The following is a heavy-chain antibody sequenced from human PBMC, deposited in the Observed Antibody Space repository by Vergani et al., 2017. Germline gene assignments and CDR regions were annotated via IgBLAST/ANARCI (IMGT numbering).Heavy chain of an antibody. CDR3: AVRPRVNLVGGEIVTKRTFDY. V-gene: IGHV1-69*12. D-gene: IGHD3-10*01. CDR1: GGTFSSYA. Sequence: QVQLVQSGAEVKKPGSSVKVSCKASGGTFSSYAISWVRQAPGQGLEWMGGIIPIFGTANYAQKFQGRVTITADESTSTAYMELSSLRSEDTAVYYCAVRPRVNLVGGEIVTKRTFDYWSQGSLVTVSS. CDR2: IIPIFGTA. J-gene: IGHJ4*02.